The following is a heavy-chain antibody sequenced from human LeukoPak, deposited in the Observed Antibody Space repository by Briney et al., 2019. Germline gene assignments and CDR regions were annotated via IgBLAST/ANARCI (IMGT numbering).Heavy chain of an antibody. V-gene: IGHV4-4*07. Sequence: PSETLSLTCTVSGGSISGYYWSWIRQPAGKGLEWIGRIYTSGSTNYNPSLKSRVTLSIDTSKDQFSLKLSSVTAADTAVYYCARDTTYSNVCYFDLWGRGTLVSVSS. J-gene: IGHJ2*01. CDR3: ARDTTYSNVCYFDL. D-gene: IGHD4-11*01. CDR1: GGSISGYY. CDR2: IYTSGST.